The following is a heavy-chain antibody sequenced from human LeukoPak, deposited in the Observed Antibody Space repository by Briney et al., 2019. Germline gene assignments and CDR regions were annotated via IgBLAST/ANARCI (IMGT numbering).Heavy chain of an antibody. J-gene: IGHJ4*02. Sequence: ASVKVSCKPSGYTFIRYGFSWVRQAPGQGLEWIGWIGVFNGNRNYAKSVQGRITLTADTSTNTTYMELRSLTSDDTAVYFCGRDWDWHVQFWGQGTLITVSS. CDR2: IGVFNGNR. CDR3: GRDWDWHVQF. D-gene: IGHD1-26*01. CDR1: GYTFIRYG. V-gene: IGHV1-18*01.